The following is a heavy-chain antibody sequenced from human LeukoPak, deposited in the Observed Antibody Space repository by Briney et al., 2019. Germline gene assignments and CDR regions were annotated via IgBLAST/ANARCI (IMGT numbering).Heavy chain of an antibody. CDR1: GFTFSSYG. CDR2: ISYDGSNK. CDR3: AKITGTTQEGAGAGVFDY. Sequence: PGGSLRLSCAASGFTFSSYGMHWVRQAPGKGLEWVAVISYDGSNKYYADSVKGRFTISRDNSKNTLYLQMNSLRAEDTAVYYCAKITGTTQEGAGAGVFDYWGQGTLVTVSS. D-gene: IGHD1-1*01. V-gene: IGHV3-30*18. J-gene: IGHJ4*02.